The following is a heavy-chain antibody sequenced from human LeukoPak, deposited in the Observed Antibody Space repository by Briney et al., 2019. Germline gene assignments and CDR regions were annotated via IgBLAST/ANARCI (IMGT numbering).Heavy chain of an antibody. CDR2: IRSKIDGGTT. CDR1: GFTFSNVW. J-gene: IGHJ5*02. V-gene: IGHV3-15*01. Sequence: NSGGSLRLSCAASGFTFSNVWMAWVRQAPGKGLEWVGRIRSKIDGGTTDYAAPVKGRFTISRDDSKNTLYLQMNSLKIEDTAIYYCTTDLPPWGRGALVTVSS. CDR3: TTDLPP.